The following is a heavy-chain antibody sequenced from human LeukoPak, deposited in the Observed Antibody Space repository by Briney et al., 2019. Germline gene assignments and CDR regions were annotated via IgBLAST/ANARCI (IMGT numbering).Heavy chain of an antibody. CDR2: IYYSGST. V-gene: IGHV4-59*01. Sequence: SETLSLTCTVSGGSISSCYWSWIRQPPGKGLEWIGYIYYSGSTNYNPSLKSRVTISVDTSKNQFSLKLSSVTAADTAVYYCARCGGDCYYSPAFDIWGQGTMVTVSS. CDR3: ARCGGDCYYSPAFDI. D-gene: IGHD2-21*02. CDR1: GGSISSCY. J-gene: IGHJ3*02.